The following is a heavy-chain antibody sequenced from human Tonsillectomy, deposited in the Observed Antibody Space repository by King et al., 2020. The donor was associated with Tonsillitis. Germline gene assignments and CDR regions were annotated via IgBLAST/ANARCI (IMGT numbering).Heavy chain of an antibody. J-gene: IGHJ4*02. CDR1: GFTFSSYW. D-gene: IGHD6-13*01. V-gene: IGHV3-7*03. CDR2: IKQDGSEK. CDR3: AREGAPAAGLAVRY. Sequence: DVQLVESGGGLVQPGGSLRLSCAASGFTFSSYWMSWVRQAPGKGLEWVANIKQDGSEKYYVDSVKGRFTISRDNAKNSLYLQMNSLRAEDTAVYYCAREGAPAAGLAVRYWGQGALVTVSS.